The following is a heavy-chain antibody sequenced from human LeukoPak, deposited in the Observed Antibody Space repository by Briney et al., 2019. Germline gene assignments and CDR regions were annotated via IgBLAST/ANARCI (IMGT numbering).Heavy chain of an antibody. J-gene: IGHJ4*02. V-gene: IGHV3-7*01. D-gene: IGHD1-1*01. Sequence: PGGSLRLSCVASGFIFSAYWMSWVRQAPGKGLEWVANIKQDGSERYYVDSVKGRFSISRDNAKSSLYLQMNSLRVEDTAVYYCAREVTGTTAGVDYWGQGTLVTVSS. CDR3: AREVTGTTAGVDY. CDR2: IKQDGSER. CDR1: GFIFSAYW.